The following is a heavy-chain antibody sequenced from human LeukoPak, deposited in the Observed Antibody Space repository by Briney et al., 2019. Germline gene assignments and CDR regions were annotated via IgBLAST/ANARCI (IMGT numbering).Heavy chain of an antibody. Sequence: GRSLRLSCAASGFTFSSYAMHWVRQAPGKGLEWVAVISYDGSNKYYADSVKGRFTISRDNSKNTLYLQMNSLRAEDTAVYYWARAAGGRTYYDFWSGPDYWGQGTLVTVSS. D-gene: IGHD3-3*01. J-gene: IGHJ4*02. CDR2: ISYDGSNK. CDR1: GFTFSSYA. CDR3: ARAAGGRTYYDFWSGPDY. V-gene: IGHV3-30-3*01.